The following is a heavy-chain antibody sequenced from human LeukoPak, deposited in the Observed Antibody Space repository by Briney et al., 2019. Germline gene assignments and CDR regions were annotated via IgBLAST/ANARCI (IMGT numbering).Heavy chain of an antibody. D-gene: IGHD5-18*01. CDR3: ARNSYGYRYFD. V-gene: IGHV1-18*01. CDR1: GYRFLHCV. J-gene: IGHJ2*01. CDR2: ISADNGNT. Sequence: GASVTVPHKSCGYRFLHCVLSWVHQAPGQGLEWMGWISADNGNTDYAQKLQGRVTITTDTSTSTAYMELRSLRSDDTAVYYCARNSYGYRYFD.